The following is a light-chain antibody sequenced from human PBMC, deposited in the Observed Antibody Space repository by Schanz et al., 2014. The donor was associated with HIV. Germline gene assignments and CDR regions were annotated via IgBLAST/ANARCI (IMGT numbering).Light chain of an antibody. Sequence: ETVLTQSPGTLSLSPGERATLSCRASQSVSTYLAWYQQKPGQSPRLLIYGATKRATGIPPMFSGSGSGTDFTLTINSLEPEDFALYYCQQGGSWPLTFGGGTTVEIK. CDR1: QSVSTY. CDR2: GAT. J-gene: IGKJ4*01. V-gene: IGKV3-11*01. CDR3: QQGGSWPLT.